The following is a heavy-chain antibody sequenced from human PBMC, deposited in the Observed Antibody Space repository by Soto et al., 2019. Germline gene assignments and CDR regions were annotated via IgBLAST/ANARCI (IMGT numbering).Heavy chain of an antibody. CDR1: GVSFSSTSYY. CDR2: LFYRGST. J-gene: IGHJ2*01. D-gene: IGHD3-22*01. CDR3: VVATMTLYWYFDL. Sequence: SETLSLTCSVSGVSFSSTSYYWGWIRQPPGKGLEWIGSLFYRGSTYYNPSLRSRVTISVDTSRNQFSLTLSSVTAADTAEYYCVVATMTLYWYFDLWGRGTLVTVSS. V-gene: IGHV4-39*01.